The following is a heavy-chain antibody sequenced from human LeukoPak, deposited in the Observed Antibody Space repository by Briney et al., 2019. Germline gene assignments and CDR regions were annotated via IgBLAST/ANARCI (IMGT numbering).Heavy chain of an antibody. D-gene: IGHD3-16*02. CDR3: ATGLLQLRLGELSPSY. J-gene: IGHJ4*02. CDR1: GYTLTELS. V-gene: IGHV1-24*01. CDR2: FDPEDGET. Sequence: ASVKVSCKVSGYTLTELSMHWVRQAPGKGLEWMGGFDPEDGETIYAQKFQGRVTMTEDTSTDTAYMELSSLRSEDTAVYYCATGLLQLRLGELSPSYWGQGTLVTVSS.